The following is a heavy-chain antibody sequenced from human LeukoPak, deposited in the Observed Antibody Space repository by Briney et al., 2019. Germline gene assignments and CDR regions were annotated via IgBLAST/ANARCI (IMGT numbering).Heavy chain of an antibody. Sequence: GGSLRLSCAASGFTFSSYGMHWVRQAPGKGLEWVAFIRYDGSNKYYADSVKGRFTISRDNSKNTLYLQMNSLRAEDTAVYYCAKEAETAAAGDYWGQGTLVTVSS. D-gene: IGHD6-13*01. CDR3: AKEAETAAAGDY. CDR2: IRYDGSNK. V-gene: IGHV3-30*02. CDR1: GFTFSSYG. J-gene: IGHJ4*02.